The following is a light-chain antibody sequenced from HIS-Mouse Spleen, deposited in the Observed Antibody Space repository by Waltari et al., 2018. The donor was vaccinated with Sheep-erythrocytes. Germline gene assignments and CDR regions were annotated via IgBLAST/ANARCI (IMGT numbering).Light chain of an antibody. Sequence: QSALTQPRSVSGSPGQSVPISFTGTSSDAGGYNYVSWYQQHPGKAPKLMIYDVRKRPSGVPDRFSGSKSGNTASLTISGLQAEDEADYYCCSYAGSYTFWVFGGGTKLTVL. CDR1: SSDAGGYNY. CDR3: CSYAGSYTFWV. J-gene: IGLJ3*02. V-gene: IGLV2-11*01. CDR2: DVR.